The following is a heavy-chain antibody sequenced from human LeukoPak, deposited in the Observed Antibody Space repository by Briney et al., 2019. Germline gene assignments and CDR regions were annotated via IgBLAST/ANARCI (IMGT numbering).Heavy chain of an antibody. CDR2: IYTSGST. CDR3: ARGFTYSSGYYYWDY. CDR1: GGSISSYY. D-gene: IGHD3-22*01. V-gene: IGHV4-4*07. Sequence: SETLSLTCTVSGGSISSYYWSWIRQPAGKGLEWIGRIYTSGSTNYNPSLKSRVTISVDTSKNQFSLKLSSVTAADTAVYYCARGFTYSSGYYYWDYWGQGTLVTVSS. J-gene: IGHJ4*02.